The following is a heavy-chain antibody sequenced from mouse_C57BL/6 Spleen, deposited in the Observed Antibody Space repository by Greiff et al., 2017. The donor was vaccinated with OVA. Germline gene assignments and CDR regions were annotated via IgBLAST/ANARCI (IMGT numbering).Heavy chain of an antibody. Sequence: QVQLQQPGAELVRPGSSVKLSCKASGYTFTSYWMDWVKQRPGQGLEWIGNIYPSDSETHYNQKFKDKATLTVDKSSSTAYMQLSSLTSEDSAVYYCAREAYSNFYAMDYWGQGTSVTVSS. CDR2: IYPSDSET. CDR3: AREAYSNFYAMDY. V-gene: IGHV1-61*01. CDR1: GYTFTSYW. J-gene: IGHJ4*01. D-gene: IGHD2-5*01.